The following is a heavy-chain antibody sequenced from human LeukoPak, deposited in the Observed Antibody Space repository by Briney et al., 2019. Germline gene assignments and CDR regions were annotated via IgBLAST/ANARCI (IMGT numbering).Heavy chain of an antibody. CDR1: GDFVSSNSAA. J-gene: IGHJ5*02. D-gene: IGHD2-2*01. V-gene: IGHV6-1*01. CDR2: TYYRSKWYN. Sequence: SQTLSLTCAISGDFVSSNSAAWNWIRQSPSRGLEWLGRTYYRSKWYNDYAVSVKSRITINPDTSKNQFSLQLNSVTPEDTAVYYCAREQRASYCSSTSCYDWFDPWGQGTLVTVSS. CDR3: AREQRASYCSSTSCYDWFDP.